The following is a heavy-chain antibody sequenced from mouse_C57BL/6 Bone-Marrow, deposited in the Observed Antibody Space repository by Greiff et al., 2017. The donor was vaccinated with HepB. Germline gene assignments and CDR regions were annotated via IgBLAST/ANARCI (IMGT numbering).Heavy chain of an antibody. CDR2: INPNNGGT. Sequence: EVQLQQSGPELVKPGASVKMSCKASGYTFTDYNMHWVKQSHGKSLEWIGYINPNNGGTSYNQKFKGKATLTVNKSSSTAYMEIRSLTSEDSAVYYCASYGYDGYFDVWGTGTTVTVSS. CDR3: ASYGYDGYFDV. J-gene: IGHJ1*03. CDR1: GYTFTDYN. D-gene: IGHD2-2*01. V-gene: IGHV1-22*01.